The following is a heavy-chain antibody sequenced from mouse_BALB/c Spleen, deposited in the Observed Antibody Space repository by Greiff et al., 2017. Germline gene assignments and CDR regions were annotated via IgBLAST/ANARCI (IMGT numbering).Heavy chain of an antibody. V-gene: IGHV10S3*01. J-gene: IGHJ3*01. Sequence: EVKLVETGGGLVQPKGSLKLSCAASGFTFNTNAMNWVRQAPGKGLEWVARIRSKSNNYATYYADSVKDRFTISRDDSQSMLYLQMNNLKTEDTAMYYCVRDRDGYGRAWFAYWGQGTLVTVSA. CDR1: GFTFNTNA. CDR2: IRSKSNNYAT. D-gene: IGHD2-2*01. CDR3: VRDRDGYGRAWFAY.